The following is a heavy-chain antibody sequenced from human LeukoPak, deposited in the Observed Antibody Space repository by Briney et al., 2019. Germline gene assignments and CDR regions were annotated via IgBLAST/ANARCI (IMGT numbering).Heavy chain of an antibody. Sequence: GGSLRLSCAASGFTFSSYAMSWVRQAPGKGLEWVSAISGSGGSTYYADSGKGRFTISRDNSKNTLYLQMNSLRAEDTAVYYCAKVDGSGWYGYFDYWGQGTLVTVSS. V-gene: IGHV3-23*01. CDR2: ISGSGGST. CDR1: GFTFSSYA. CDR3: AKVDGSGWYGYFDY. J-gene: IGHJ4*02. D-gene: IGHD6-19*01.